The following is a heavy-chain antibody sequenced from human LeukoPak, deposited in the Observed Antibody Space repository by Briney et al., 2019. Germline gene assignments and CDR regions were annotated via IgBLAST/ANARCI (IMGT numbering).Heavy chain of an antibody. CDR2: MSPNSGNT. Sequence: GASVKVSCKASGYTFTSYDINWVRQATGQGLEWMGWMSPNSGNTGYAQKFQGRVTMTRNTSISTAYMELSSLRSEDTAVYYCAASSSWYVNYYYYGMDVWGQGTTVTVSS. CDR1: GYTFTSYD. CDR3: AASSSWYVNYYYYGMDV. J-gene: IGHJ6*02. D-gene: IGHD6-13*01. V-gene: IGHV1-8*01.